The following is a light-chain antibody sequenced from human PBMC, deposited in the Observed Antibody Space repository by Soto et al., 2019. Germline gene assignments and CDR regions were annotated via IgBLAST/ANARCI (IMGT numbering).Light chain of an antibody. V-gene: IGKV3D-20*02. CDR2: AAS. J-gene: IGKJ4*01. CDR3: QQRNNWPLT. CDR1: QSVSSNK. Sequence: ETVLTQSPSTVSLSPGDRATLPCRASQSVSSNKLAWYQQKPGQAPRLLIYAASSRATGIPARFSGSGSGTDFTLTISSLEPEDFEIYYCQQRNNWPLTFGGGTKVDIK.